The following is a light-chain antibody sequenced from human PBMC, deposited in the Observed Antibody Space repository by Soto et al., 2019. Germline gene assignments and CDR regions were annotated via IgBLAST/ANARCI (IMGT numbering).Light chain of an antibody. CDR2: DVS. Sequence: QSALTQPRSVSGSPGQSVTISCTGTSSDVGGYNYVSWYQQHPGKAPKLMIYDVSKRPPGVPDRFSGSKSGNTASLTISGLQAEDETDYYCCSYAGGYTLVFGGGTKLTVL. CDR3: CSYAGGYTLV. V-gene: IGLV2-11*01. J-gene: IGLJ2*01. CDR1: SSDVGGYNY.